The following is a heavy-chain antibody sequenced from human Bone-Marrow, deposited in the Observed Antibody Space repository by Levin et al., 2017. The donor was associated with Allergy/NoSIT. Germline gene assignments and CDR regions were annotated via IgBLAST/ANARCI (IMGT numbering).Heavy chain of an antibody. CDR1: GFIFSSYA. D-gene: IGHD2-2*02. Sequence: RAGGSLRLSCAASGFIFSSYAMSWVRQAPGKGLEWVSVISGSGGRTYYADSVKGRFTISRDNSKNTLYLQMNSLRAEDTAVYYCAKEMIPYCSNSNCYMPDYWGQGTLVTVSS. CDR2: ISGSGGRT. J-gene: IGHJ4*02. CDR3: AKEMIPYCSNSNCYMPDY. V-gene: IGHV3-23*01.